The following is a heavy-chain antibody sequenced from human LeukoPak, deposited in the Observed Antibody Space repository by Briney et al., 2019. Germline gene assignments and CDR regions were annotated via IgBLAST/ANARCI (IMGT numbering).Heavy chain of an antibody. Sequence: SETLSLTCTVSGGSISSGSYYWSWIRQPAGKGLEWIGRIYTSGSTNYNPSLKSRVTILVDTSKNQFSLKLSSVTAADTAVYYCARVRRYCSSTSCYSTYYYYMDVWGKGTTVTVSS. CDR3: ARVRRYCSSTSCYSTYYYYMDV. V-gene: IGHV4-61*02. J-gene: IGHJ6*03. D-gene: IGHD2-2*01. CDR2: IYTSGST. CDR1: GGSISSGSYY.